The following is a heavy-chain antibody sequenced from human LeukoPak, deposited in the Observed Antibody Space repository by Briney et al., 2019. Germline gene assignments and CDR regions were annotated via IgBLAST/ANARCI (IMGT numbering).Heavy chain of an antibody. CDR1: GYTLTELS. CDR2: FDPEDGET. J-gene: IGHJ3*02. CDR3: ATDPIGARFPSWIAFDI. V-gene: IGHV1-24*01. Sequence: ASVKVSCKVSGYTLTELSMHWVRQAPGKGLEWMGGFDPEDGETIYAQKFQGRVTMTEDTSTDTAYMELSSLRSEDTAVYYCATDPIGARFPSWIAFDIWGQGTMVTVSS. D-gene: IGHD2-2*01.